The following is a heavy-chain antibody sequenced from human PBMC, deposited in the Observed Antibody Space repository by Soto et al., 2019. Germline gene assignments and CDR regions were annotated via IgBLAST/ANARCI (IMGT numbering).Heavy chain of an antibody. Sequence: PGGSLRLSCAASGFTFSDYAMHWVRQAPGKGLEWVAVVSHDGRNTHYADSVKGRFTISRDNSKNTLYLQMNSLRAKDTAVYYCARDRDDIVATISFDYWGQGTLVTVSS. CDR3: ARDRDDIVATISFDY. V-gene: IGHV3-30*03. J-gene: IGHJ4*02. CDR2: VSHDGRNT. CDR1: GFTFSDYA. D-gene: IGHD5-12*01.